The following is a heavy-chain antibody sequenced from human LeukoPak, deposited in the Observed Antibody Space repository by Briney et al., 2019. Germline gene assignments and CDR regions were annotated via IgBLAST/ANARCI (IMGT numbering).Heavy chain of an antibody. CDR3: ARDRGYYDSSGYYYYYGMDV. CDR1: GGSISSYY. Sequence: SETLSLTCTVSGGSISSYYWSWIRQPPGKGLEWIGYTYYSGSTNYNPSLKSRVTISVDTSKNQFSLKLSSVTAADTAVYYCARDRGYYDSSGYYYYYGMDVWGQGTTVTVSS. D-gene: IGHD3-22*01. V-gene: IGHV4-59*01. J-gene: IGHJ6*02. CDR2: TYYSGST.